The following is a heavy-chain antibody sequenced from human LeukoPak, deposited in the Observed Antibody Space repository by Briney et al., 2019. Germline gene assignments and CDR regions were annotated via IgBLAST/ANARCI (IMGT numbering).Heavy chain of an antibody. CDR3: SYSGYDYKSGYYYYYMDV. Sequence: GGSLRLSCAASGFTFSGSAMHWVRQASGKGLEWVGRIRSKANSYATAYAASVKGRFTISRDDSKDTAYLQMNSLKTEDTAVYYCSYSGYDYKSGYYYYYMDVWGKGTTVTVSS. V-gene: IGHV3-73*01. CDR2: IRSKANSYAT. CDR1: GFTFSGSA. D-gene: IGHD5-12*01. J-gene: IGHJ6*03.